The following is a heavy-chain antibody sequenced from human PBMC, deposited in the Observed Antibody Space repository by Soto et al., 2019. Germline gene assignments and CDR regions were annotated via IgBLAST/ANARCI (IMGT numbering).Heavy chain of an antibody. V-gene: IGHV4-30-2*01. CDR2: IYHSGST. J-gene: IGHJ5*02. Sequence: QLQLQESGSGLVKPSQTLSLTCAVSGGSISSGGYSWSWIRQPTGKGLEWIGYIYHSGSTDYIPSLKSRDTISGDRFKYQFSLWLSCLSGADTAVYSGARVPSSWGQGTLVTVSS. CDR1: GGSISSGGYS. CDR3: ARVPSS.